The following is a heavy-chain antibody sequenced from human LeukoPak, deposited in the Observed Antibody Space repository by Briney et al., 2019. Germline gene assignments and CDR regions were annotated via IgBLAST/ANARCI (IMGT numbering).Heavy chain of an antibody. D-gene: IGHD6-13*01. Sequence: GGSLRLSCTASGFIFGDYAMHWVRQAPGKGLEWVAVISYDGSNKYYADSVKGRFTISRDNSKNTLYLQMNSLRAEDTAVYYCARDADGYSSSWYVTPKVGFDYWGQGTLVTVSS. CDR2: ISYDGSNK. J-gene: IGHJ4*02. CDR3: ARDADGYSSSWYVTPKVGFDY. CDR1: GFIFGDYA. V-gene: IGHV3-30-3*01.